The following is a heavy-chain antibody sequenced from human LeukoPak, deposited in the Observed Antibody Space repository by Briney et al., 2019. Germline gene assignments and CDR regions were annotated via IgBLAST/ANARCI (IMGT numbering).Heavy chain of an antibody. J-gene: IGHJ4*02. V-gene: IGHV4-31*03. CDR3: ARAGSDGDFWSGYLDY. Sequence: SQTLSLTCTVSGGSISSGGYHWSWIRQHPGKGLEWIGYIYYSGSTYYNPSLKSRVTISVDTSKNQFSLKLSSVTAADTAVYYCARAGSDGDFWSGYLDYWGQGTLVTVSS. CDR1: GGSISSGGYH. CDR2: IYYSGST. D-gene: IGHD3-3*01.